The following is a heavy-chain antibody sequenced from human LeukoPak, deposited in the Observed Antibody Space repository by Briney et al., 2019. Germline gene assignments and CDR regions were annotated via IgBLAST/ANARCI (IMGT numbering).Heavy chain of an antibody. J-gene: IGHJ3*02. Sequence: ASVKVSCKASGYTFTSYDINWMRQATGQGLEWMGWMNPNSGNTGYAQKFQGRVTMTRNTSISTAYMELSSLRSEDTAVYYCAVGLLVTRALNDAFDIWGQGTMVTVSS. CDR1: GYTFTSYD. V-gene: IGHV1-8*01. D-gene: IGHD2-21*02. CDR2: MNPNSGNT. CDR3: AVGLLVTRALNDAFDI.